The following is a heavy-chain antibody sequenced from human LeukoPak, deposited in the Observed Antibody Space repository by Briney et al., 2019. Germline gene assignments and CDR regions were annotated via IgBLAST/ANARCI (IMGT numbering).Heavy chain of an antibody. CDR1: GFIFSNYA. CDR2: ISGRSDNT. V-gene: IGHV3-23*01. D-gene: IGHD3-9*01. CDR3: AKWGDYDVLTGYYVSDF. Sequence: GGSLRLSCAASGFIFSNYAMYWVRQAPGKGLEWVSAISGRSDNTYYADSVKGRFTLSRDSSKNTPYLQMNSLRADDTAVYYYAKWGDYDVLTGYYVSDFWGQGTLVTVSS. J-gene: IGHJ4*02.